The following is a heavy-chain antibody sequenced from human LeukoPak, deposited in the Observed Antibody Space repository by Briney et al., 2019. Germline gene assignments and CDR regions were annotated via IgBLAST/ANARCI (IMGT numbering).Heavy chain of an antibody. CDR3: ATGPYYYDSGGYYDGLDY. CDR2: IYPGDSDT. Sequence: GESLKISCKGSGYSFTSYWIGWVRQMPGKGLEWMGIIYPGDSDTRYSPSFQGQVTISADKSISTAYLQWSSLKASDTAMYYCATGPYYYDSGGYYDGLDYWGQGTLVTVSS. V-gene: IGHV5-51*01. CDR1: GYSFTSYW. D-gene: IGHD3-22*01. J-gene: IGHJ4*02.